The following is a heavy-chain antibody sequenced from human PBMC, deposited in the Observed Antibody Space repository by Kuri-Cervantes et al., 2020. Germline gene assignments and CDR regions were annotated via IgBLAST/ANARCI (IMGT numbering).Heavy chain of an antibody. J-gene: IGHJ5*02. CDR1: GYSFTSYG. CDR2: INVGNGNT. V-gene: IGHV1-3*01. CDR3: ARVFCSSTSCYRGRFDP. D-gene: IGHD2-2*02. Sequence: ASVKVSCKASGYSFTSYGMHWVRQAPGQRLEWMGWINVGNGNTKCSQKFQGRVTLTRDTSATTAYMELSSLRSEDTAVYYCARVFCSSTSCYRGRFDPWGQGTLVTVSS.